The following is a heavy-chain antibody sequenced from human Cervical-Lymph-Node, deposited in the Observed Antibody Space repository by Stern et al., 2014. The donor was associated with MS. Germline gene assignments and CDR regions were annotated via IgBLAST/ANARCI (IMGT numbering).Heavy chain of an antibody. CDR1: GYSFTNYL. CDR2: IYPGDSDA. V-gene: IGHV5-51*01. D-gene: IGHD4-23*01. Sequence: EVQLVESGAEVKKPGEALKISCKGSGYSFTNYLIGWVRQMPGKGLEWMGIIYPGDSDARSTPSCQGQVTISADKSINTAYLQWSSLKASDTAMYYCATPCGDNPFDYWGRGTLVTVSS. CDR3: ATPCGDNPFDY. J-gene: IGHJ4*02.